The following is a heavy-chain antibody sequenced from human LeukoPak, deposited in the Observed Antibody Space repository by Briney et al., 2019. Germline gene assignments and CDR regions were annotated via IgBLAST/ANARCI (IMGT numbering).Heavy chain of an antibody. CDR2: ISGSGGST. D-gene: IGHD3-22*01. V-gene: IGHV3-23*01. J-gene: IGHJ3*02. CDR1: GFTFSSYG. CDR3: ARSSGYYPGAFDI. Sequence: GGTLKLSRAASGFTFSSYGMSWVRQAPGKGLEWVSAISGSGGSTYYADSVKGRFTISRDNAKNSLYLQMNSLRAEDTAVYYCARSSGYYPGAFDIWGQGTMVTVSS.